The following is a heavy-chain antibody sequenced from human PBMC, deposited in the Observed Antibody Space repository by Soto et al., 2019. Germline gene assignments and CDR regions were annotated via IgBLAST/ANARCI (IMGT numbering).Heavy chain of an antibody. V-gene: IGHV4-39*01. CDR2: IYYSGST. CDR3: AYGDSWFDP. J-gene: IGHJ5*02. D-gene: IGHD4-17*01. Sequence: SETLSLTCTVSGGSISRGSYYWGWIRQPPGKGLEWIGSIYYSGSTYYNPSLRSRVTISVDTSKKQFSLKLISVTAADTAVYYCAYGDSWFDPWGQGTLVTVS. CDR1: GGSISRGSYY.